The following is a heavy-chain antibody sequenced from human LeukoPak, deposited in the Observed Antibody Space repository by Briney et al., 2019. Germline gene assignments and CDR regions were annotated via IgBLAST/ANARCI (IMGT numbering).Heavy chain of an antibody. CDR2: INAGNGNT. J-gene: IGHJ4*02. D-gene: IGHD6-13*01. V-gene: IGHV1-3*01. CDR3: ARGQQTATKYSSSWYPDY. Sequence: ASVKVSCKASGYTFTSYAMHWVRQAPGQRLEWMGWINAGNGNTKYSQKFQGRVTITRDTSASTAYMELSSLRSEDTAVYYCARGQQTATKYSSSWYPDYWAQGTLVTVSS. CDR1: GYTFTSYA.